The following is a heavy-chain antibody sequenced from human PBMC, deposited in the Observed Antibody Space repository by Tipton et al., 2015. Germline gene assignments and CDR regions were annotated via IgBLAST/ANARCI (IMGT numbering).Heavy chain of an antibody. CDR1: GGSISYYY. D-gene: IGHD3-3*01. CDR3: ARIGYDFWNGYNWFDP. V-gene: IGHV4-59*12. CDR2: IYYSGST. Sequence: TLSLTCTVSGGSISYYYWSWIRQPPGKGLEWIGYIYYSGSTNYNPSLKSRVTISLDTSKNQFSLRLSSVTAADTAVYYCARIGYDFWNGYNWFDPWGQGTLVTVPS. J-gene: IGHJ5*02.